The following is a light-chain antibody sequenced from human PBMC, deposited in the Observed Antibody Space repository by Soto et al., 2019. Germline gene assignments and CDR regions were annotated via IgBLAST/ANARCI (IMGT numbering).Light chain of an antibody. V-gene: IGLV3-21*04. J-gene: IGLJ1*01. CDR1: NIGSKS. CDR3: QVWDSSSDHV. Sequence: SYELTQPPSVSVAPGKTARITCGGNNIGSKSVHWYQQKPGQAPVLVIYYDSDRPSGIPERFSGSNSENTATLTISRVEAGDEADYYCQVWDSSSDHVFGTGTKLTVL. CDR2: YDS.